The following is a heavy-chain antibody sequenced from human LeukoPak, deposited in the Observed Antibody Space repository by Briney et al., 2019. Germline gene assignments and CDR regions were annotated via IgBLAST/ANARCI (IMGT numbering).Heavy chain of an antibody. CDR1: GYIFTSYG. J-gene: IGHJ4*02. D-gene: IGHD2-2*01. Sequence: ASVKVSCKASGYIFTSYGISWVRQAPGQGLEWMGWISAYNGNTNYAQKLQGRVTMTTDTSTSTAYMELRSLRPDDTAVYYCARDDILVVPAAMGFDYWGQGTLVTVSS. CDR3: ARDDILVVPAAMGFDY. V-gene: IGHV1-18*04. CDR2: ISAYNGNT.